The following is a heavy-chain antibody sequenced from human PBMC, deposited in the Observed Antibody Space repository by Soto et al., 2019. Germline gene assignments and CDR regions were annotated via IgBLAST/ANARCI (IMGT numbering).Heavy chain of an antibody. CDR3: AKDANYYGSGRKGRYYGMDV. J-gene: IGHJ6*02. D-gene: IGHD3-10*01. CDR1: GFTFSSYG. CDR2: ISYDGSNK. V-gene: IGHV3-30*18. Sequence: GGSLRLSCAASGFTFSSYGMHWVRQAPGKGLEWVAVISYDGSNKYYADSVKGRFTISRDNSKNTLYLQMNSLRAEDTAVYYFAKDANYYGSGRKGRYYGMDVWGQGTTVTVSS.